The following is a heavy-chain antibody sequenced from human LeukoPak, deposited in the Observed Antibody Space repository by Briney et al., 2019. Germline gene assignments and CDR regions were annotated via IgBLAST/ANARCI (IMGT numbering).Heavy chain of an antibody. V-gene: IGHV3-7*01. D-gene: IGHD3-22*01. CDR3: AGHYDSSGYPFDY. CDR2: IKQDGSEK. Sequence: GGSLRLSCAASGFTFSNSAMSWVRQAPGKGLEWVANIKQDGSEKYYVDSVKGRFTISRDNAKNSLYLQMNSLRAEDTAVYYCAGHYDSSGYPFDYWGQGTLVTVSS. J-gene: IGHJ4*02. CDR1: GFTFSNSA.